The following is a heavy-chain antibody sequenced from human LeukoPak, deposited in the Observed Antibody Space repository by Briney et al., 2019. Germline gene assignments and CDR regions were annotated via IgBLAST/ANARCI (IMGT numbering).Heavy chain of an antibody. V-gene: IGHV3-72*01. CDR1: GFNFSDLY. CDR2: TRNKANSYTT. D-gene: IGHD4-17*01. J-gene: IGHJ2*01. Sequence: GGSLRRSCAASGFNFSDLYMDWVRQAPGKGLEWVGRTRNKANSYTTEYAASVKGRFTISRDDSKNSLYLQMNSLKAEDTAVYYCARDTYGDGDWYFDLWGRGTLVTVSS. CDR3: ARDTYGDGDWYFDL.